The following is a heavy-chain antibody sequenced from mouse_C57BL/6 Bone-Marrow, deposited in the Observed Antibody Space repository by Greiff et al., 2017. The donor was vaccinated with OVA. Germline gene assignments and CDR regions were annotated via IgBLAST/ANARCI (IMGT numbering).Heavy chain of an antibody. J-gene: IGHJ4*01. CDR2: IRSKSSNYAT. D-gene: IGHD2-4*01. CDR3: VRGQITPMDY. Sequence: EVQGVESGGGLVQPKGSLKLSCAASGFTFNTYAMHWVRQAPGKGLEWVARIRSKSSNYATYYADSVKDRITISRDDSQSMLYLKMNNLKTEETAMYYGVRGQITPMDYWGQGTSDTVSS. CDR1: GFTFNTYA. V-gene: IGHV10-3*01.